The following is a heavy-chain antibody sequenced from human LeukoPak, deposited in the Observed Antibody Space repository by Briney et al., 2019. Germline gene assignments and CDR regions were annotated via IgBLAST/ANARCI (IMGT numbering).Heavy chain of an antibody. Sequence: GASVKVSCKASGYTFTGYYMHWVRQAPGQGLEWMGWINTNTGNPTYAQGFTGRFVFSLDTSVSTAYLQISSLKAEDTAVYYCARVHAAARPDYWGQGTLVTVSS. D-gene: IGHD6-6*01. CDR1: GYTFTGYY. CDR3: ARVHAAARPDY. V-gene: IGHV7-4-1*02. J-gene: IGHJ4*02. CDR2: INTNTGNP.